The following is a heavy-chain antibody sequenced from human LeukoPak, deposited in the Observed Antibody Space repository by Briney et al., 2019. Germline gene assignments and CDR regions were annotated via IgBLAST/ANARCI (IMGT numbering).Heavy chain of an antibody. D-gene: IGHD4-17*01. CDR1: GFTFNSYS. Sequence: GGSLRLSCAASGFTFNSYSMNWVRQTPGKGLEWVSAISGSGDSTYYADSVKGRFTISRDNSKNTLYLQMNSLRAEDTAVYYCAKDQKMTTVTTGFDYWGQGTLVTVSS. J-gene: IGHJ4*02. V-gene: IGHV3-23*01. CDR3: AKDQKMTTVTTGFDY. CDR2: ISGSGDST.